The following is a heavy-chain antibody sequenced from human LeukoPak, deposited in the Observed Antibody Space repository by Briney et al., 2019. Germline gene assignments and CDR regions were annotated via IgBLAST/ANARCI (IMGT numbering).Heavy chain of an antibody. CDR1: GGSISIYY. V-gene: IGHV4-59*12. Sequence: SETLSLTCTVSGGSISIYYWSWIRQPPGKGLEWIGYIYYSGSTKYNPSLKSRVTISVDTSKNQFSLQLNSVTPEDTAVYYCARGTGWPQFDYWGQGTLVTVSS. CDR3: ARGTGWPQFDY. CDR2: IYYSGST. D-gene: IGHD6-19*01. J-gene: IGHJ4*02.